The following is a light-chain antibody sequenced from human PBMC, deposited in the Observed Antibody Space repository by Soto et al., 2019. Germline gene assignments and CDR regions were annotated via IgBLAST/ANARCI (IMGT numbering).Light chain of an antibody. V-gene: IGKV1-5*03. J-gene: IGKJ1*01. CDR2: KAS. CDR1: QSISSW. CDR3: QQYSSYWT. Sequence: DIQMTQSPSTLSASVGDRVTITCRASQSISSWLAWYQQKPGKAPKLLIYKASRLESGVPSRFSGSGSGTEFTHTSSSLETDELATVFRQQYSSYWTVGQGTKVEIK.